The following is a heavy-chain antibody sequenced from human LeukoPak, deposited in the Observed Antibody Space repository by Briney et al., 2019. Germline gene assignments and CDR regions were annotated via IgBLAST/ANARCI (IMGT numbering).Heavy chain of an antibody. Sequence: ASVTVSCKASGYTFTSYYMHWVRQAPGQGLEWMGIINPSGGSTSYAQKFQGRVTTTRDMSTSTVYMELSSLRSEDTAVYYCARGVPAVTGPLDYWGQGTPVTVSS. CDR1: GYTFTSYY. CDR2: INPSGGST. D-gene: IGHD2-2*01. V-gene: IGHV1-46*01. J-gene: IGHJ4*02. CDR3: ARGVPAVTGPLDY.